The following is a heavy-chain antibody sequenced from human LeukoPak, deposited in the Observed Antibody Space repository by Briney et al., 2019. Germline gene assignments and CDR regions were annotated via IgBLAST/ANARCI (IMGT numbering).Heavy chain of an antibody. CDR3: ARLEVNQPVRSRYYEDY. CDR1: GGSLSLYY. J-gene: IGHJ4*02. Sequence: SEALCLTCAVSGGSLSLYYRSCIRQPPRKGLEWGGDIYYIGCTNYNPSLKSRVTLSLDTSKDQFSLNLSSVAASDTALYFCARLEVNQPVRSRYYEDYGGQGTLVT. CDR2: IYYIGCT. V-gene: IGHV4-59*08. D-gene: IGHD3-22*01.